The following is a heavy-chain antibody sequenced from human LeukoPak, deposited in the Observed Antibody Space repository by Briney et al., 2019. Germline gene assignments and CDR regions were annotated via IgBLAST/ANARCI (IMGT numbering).Heavy chain of an antibody. V-gene: IGHV3-48*04. J-gene: IGHJ4*02. CDR2: ISSTGRTM. Sequence: PGGSLRLSCTASGFTFSSYSMNWVRQAPGKGLEWVSYISSTGRTMYYADSVKGRFTISRDNAKNSLYLQMNSLRAEDTAVYYCARESGSYSYWGQGTLVTVSS. CDR1: GFTFSSYS. D-gene: IGHD1-26*01. CDR3: ARESGSYSY.